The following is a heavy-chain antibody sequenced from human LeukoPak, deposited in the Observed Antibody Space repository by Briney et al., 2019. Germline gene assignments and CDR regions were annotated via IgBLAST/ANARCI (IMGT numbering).Heavy chain of an antibody. CDR2: IIPILGIA. CDR3: ASPQVWKPHYYGMDV. J-gene: IGHJ6*02. CDR1: GGTFSSYA. Sequence: GASVKVSCKASGGTFSSYAISWVRQAPGQGLEWMGRIIPILGIANYAQKFQGRVTITADKSTSTAYMELSSLRSEDTAVYYCASPQVWKPHYYGMDVWGQGTTVTVSS. V-gene: IGHV1-69*04. D-gene: IGHD3-16*01.